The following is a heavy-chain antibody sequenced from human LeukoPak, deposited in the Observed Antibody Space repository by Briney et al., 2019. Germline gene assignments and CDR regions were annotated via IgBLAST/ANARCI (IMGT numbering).Heavy chain of an antibody. V-gene: IGHV3-30*02. CDR1: GFTFSSYG. D-gene: IGHD3-22*01. CDR3: AKEDTSDYYDSSGYYLRGGFDY. J-gene: IGHJ4*02. Sequence: GGSLRLSCAASGFTFSSYGMHWVRQAPGKGLEWVAFKRYDGSNKYYADSVKGRFTISRDNSKNTLYLQMNGLRAEDTAVYYCAKEDTSDYYDSSGYYLRGGFDYWGQGTLVTVSS. CDR2: KRYDGSNK.